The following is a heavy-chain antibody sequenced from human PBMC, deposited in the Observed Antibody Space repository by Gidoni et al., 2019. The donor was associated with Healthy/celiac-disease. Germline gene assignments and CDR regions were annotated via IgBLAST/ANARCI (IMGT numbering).Heavy chain of an antibody. D-gene: IGHD2-15*01. Sequence: QMQLVQSGPEVKKPGTSVKVSCKASGFTFTSSAVQWVRQARGQRLEWIGWIVVGSGNTNYAQKFQERVTITRDMSTSTAYMELSSLRSEDTAVYYCAADPFYERYCSGGSCPPSPDYWGQGTLVTVSS. CDR1: GFTFTSSA. V-gene: IGHV1-58*01. J-gene: IGHJ4*02. CDR2: IVVGSGNT. CDR3: AADPFYERYCSGGSCPPSPDY.